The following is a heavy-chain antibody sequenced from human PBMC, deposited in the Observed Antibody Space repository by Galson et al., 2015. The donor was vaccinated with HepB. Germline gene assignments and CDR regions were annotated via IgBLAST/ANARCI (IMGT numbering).Heavy chain of an antibody. Sequence: SLRLSCAASGFTFSSYAMSWVRQAPGKGLEWVSAISGSGGSTYYADSVKGRFTISRDNSKNTLYLQMNSLRAEDTAVYYCAKVNTRGDSSSWYDLYYFDYWGQGTLVTVSS. CDR1: GFTFSSYA. D-gene: IGHD6-13*01. CDR2: ISGSGGST. V-gene: IGHV3-23*01. CDR3: AKVNTRGDSSSWYDLYYFDY. J-gene: IGHJ4*02.